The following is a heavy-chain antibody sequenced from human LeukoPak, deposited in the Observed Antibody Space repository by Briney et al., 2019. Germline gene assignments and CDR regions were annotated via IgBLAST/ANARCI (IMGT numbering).Heavy chain of an antibody. D-gene: IGHD3-10*01. Sequence: GASVKVSCKASGGTFSSYAISWVRQAPGQALEWMGGIIPIFGTANYAQKFQGRVTITADESTSTAYMELSSLRSEDTAVYYCPRDTRFGEPTWGQGTLVTVSS. CDR2: IIPIFGTA. V-gene: IGHV1-69*13. CDR3: PRDTRFGEPT. CDR1: GGTFSSYA. J-gene: IGHJ4*02.